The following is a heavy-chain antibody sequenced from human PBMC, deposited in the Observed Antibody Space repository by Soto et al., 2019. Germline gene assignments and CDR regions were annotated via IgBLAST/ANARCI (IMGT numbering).Heavy chain of an antibody. J-gene: IGHJ4*02. Sequence: QVQLVESGGGVVQPGRSLRLSCAASGFTFSSYAMHWVREAPGKGLEWVALISYDGSDKDYADSVKGRFTISRDNSRNTLFLQITSLRAEDTAVYYCARDYYKYYDSSGYYRPPFYWGQGPLATVSS. CDR3: ARDYYKYYDSSGYYRPPFY. D-gene: IGHD3-22*01. V-gene: IGHV3-30-3*01. CDR2: ISYDGSDK. CDR1: GFTFSSYA.